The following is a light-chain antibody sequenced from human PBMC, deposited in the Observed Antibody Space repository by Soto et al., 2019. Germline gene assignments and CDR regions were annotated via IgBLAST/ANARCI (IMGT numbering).Light chain of an antibody. V-gene: IGKV1-5*01. CDR1: QSISDW. CDR3: QQYNSSPLT. J-gene: IGKJ4*01. CDR2: DAS. Sequence: DIQMTQSPSTLSASVGDRVTITCRANQSISDWLAWYQQKPGKAPNLLIYDASNLESGVPSRFSGSGSGTESTLTISSLQPDDFATYYCQQYNSSPLTFGGGTKMEIK.